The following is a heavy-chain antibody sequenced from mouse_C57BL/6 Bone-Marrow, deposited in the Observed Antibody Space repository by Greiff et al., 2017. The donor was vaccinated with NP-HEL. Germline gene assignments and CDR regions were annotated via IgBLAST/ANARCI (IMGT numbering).Heavy chain of an antibody. V-gene: IGHV5-4*03. CDR3: ARMDTRAFDV. D-gene: IGHD3-1*01. CDR2: ISDGGSYT. Sequence: EVKLMESGGGLVKPGGSLKLSCAASGFTFSSYALSWVRQTPEKRLEWVATISDGGSYTYYPDNVKGRFTISRDNAKNNLYLQMSHLKSEDTAMYYCARMDTRAFDVWGTGTTVTVSS. CDR1: GFTFSSYA. J-gene: IGHJ1*03.